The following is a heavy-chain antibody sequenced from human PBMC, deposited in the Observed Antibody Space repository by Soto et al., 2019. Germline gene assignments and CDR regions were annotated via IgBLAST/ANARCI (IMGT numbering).Heavy chain of an antibody. CDR3: ARDSSGSGSYYMDY. J-gene: IGHJ4*02. V-gene: IGHV1-2*02. CDR1: GYTFTGYY. Sequence: ASVKVSCKASGYTFTGYYMHWVRQAPGQGLEWMGWINPNSGGTNYAQKFQGRVTMTRDTSISTAYMELSRLRSDDTAVYYCARDSSGSGSYYMDYWGQGTLVTVSS. D-gene: IGHD3-10*01. CDR2: INPNSGGT.